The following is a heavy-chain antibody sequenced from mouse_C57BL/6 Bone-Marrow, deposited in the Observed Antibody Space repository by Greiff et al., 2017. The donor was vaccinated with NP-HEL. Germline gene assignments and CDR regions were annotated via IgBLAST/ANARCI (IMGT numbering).Heavy chain of an antibody. CDR3: AGGRLGY. D-gene: IGHD4-1*01. Sequence: VKLMESGPELVKPGASVKISCKASGYAFSSSWMNWVKQRPGKGLEWIGRIYPGDGDTNYNGKFKGKATLTADKSSSTAYMQLSSLTSEDSAVYFCAGGRLGYWGQGTTLTVAS. V-gene: IGHV1-82*01. CDR1: GYAFSSSW. CDR2: IYPGDGDT. J-gene: IGHJ2*01.